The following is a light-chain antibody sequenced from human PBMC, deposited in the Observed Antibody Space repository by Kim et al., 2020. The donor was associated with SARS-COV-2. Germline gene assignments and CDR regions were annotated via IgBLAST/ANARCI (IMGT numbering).Light chain of an antibody. J-gene: IGLJ3*02. CDR1: SLRSYY. CDR3: NSRDSSGNHWV. CDR2: GKN. V-gene: IGLV3-19*01. Sequence: LGQTVRITCQGDSLRSYYASWYQQKPGPAPVLVIYGKNNRPSGIPHRFSGSISGNTASLTITGAQAEDEADYYCNSRDSSGNHWVFGGGTQLTVL.